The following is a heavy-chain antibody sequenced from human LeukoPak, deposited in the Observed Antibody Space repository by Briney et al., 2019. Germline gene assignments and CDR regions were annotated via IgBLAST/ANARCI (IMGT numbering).Heavy chain of an antibody. Sequence: GGSLRLSCAASGFTFSNYWMSWVRQTPGKGLEWVANIKQDGSEKDYVDSMKGRFTISRDNAKNSVYLQMNSLRAEDTAVYYCASQKVGATDYWGQGTLVAVSS. D-gene: IGHD1-26*01. CDR2: IKQDGSEK. V-gene: IGHV3-7*01. CDR3: ASQKVGATDY. CDR1: GFTFSNYW. J-gene: IGHJ4*02.